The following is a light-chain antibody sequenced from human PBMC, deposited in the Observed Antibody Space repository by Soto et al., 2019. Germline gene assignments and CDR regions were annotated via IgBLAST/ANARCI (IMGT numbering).Light chain of an antibody. CDR1: ESVSSND. J-gene: IGKJ1*01. Sequence: EIGLTQSPGTLSSSPGERATRACRASESVSSNDLAWYQQRPGQAPRLLIYAASNRARGIPDRFGGSGSGTDFTLTVSRLEPEDFAVYYCQQYGSAPWTFGQGTKV. CDR2: AAS. V-gene: IGKV3-20*01. CDR3: QQYGSAPWT.